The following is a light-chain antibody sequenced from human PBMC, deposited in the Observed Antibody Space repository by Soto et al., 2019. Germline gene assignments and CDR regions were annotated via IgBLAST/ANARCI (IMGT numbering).Light chain of an antibody. Sequence: DIVMTQSPLSLPVTPGEPASISCRSSQSLLHSNGYNYLDWYLQKPGQSPQLLIYLGSNRASGVPDRFSGSGSGTDFTLKIIRVEAEDVGVYYFMQALQTPYTFGQGTKLEIK. CDR1: QSLLHSNGYNY. V-gene: IGKV2-28*01. CDR2: LGS. J-gene: IGKJ2*01. CDR3: MQALQTPYT.